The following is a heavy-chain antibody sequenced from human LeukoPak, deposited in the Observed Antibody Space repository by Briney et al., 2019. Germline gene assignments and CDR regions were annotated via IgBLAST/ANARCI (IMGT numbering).Heavy chain of an antibody. CDR1: GVSIKANSDY. Sequence: SETLSLTCNVSGVSIKANSDYWGRLRQPPGKGLEWIGSIYHVGGTYYNPSLKSRVTISIDTSKNQFSLRLTSVTAADTAIYYCARDGRSGYEDLWGPGTLVTVSS. CDR3: ARDGRSGYEDL. CDR2: IYHVGGT. J-gene: IGHJ5*02. D-gene: IGHD5-12*01. V-gene: IGHV4-39*07.